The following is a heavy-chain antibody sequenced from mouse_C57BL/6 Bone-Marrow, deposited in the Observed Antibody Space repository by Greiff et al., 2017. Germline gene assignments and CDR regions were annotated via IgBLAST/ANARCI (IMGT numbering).Heavy chain of an antibody. D-gene: IGHD1-1*01. CDR2: IYPGNSDT. CDR3: TLITTVEGLGRSFDY. J-gene: IGHJ2*01. V-gene: IGHV1-5*01. Sequence: EVQLVESGTVLARPGASVKMSCKTSGYTFTSYWMHWVKQRPGQGLEWIGAIYPGNSDTSYNQKFKGKAKLTAVTSASTAYMELSSLTTEDSAVYDCTLITTVEGLGRSFDYWGQGTTLTVSS. CDR1: GYTFTSYW.